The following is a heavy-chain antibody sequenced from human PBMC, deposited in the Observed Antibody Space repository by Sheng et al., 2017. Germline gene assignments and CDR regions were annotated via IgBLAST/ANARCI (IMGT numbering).Heavy chain of an antibody. CDR3: GGQRGYVAY. CDR2: IYNDGGT. Sequence: EVQLVESGGGLIQPGGSLRLSCAISGFIVTSNHMSWVRQAPGKGLEFVSVIYNDGGTYYADSVKGRFTISRDNPKNTVYLQMNSLKTEDTAVYYCGGQRGYVAYWGQGTVVTVSS. J-gene: IGHJ4*02. V-gene: IGHV3-53*01. D-gene: IGHD6-13*01. CDR1: GFIVTSNH.